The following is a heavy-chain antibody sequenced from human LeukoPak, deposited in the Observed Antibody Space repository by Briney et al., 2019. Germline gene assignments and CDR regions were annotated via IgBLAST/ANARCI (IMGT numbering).Heavy chain of an antibody. Sequence: SETLSLTCTVSGGSISNYYWSWIRQPPGKGLEWIGSIYYSGSTYYNPSLKSRVTISVDTSKNQFSLKLSSVTAADTAVYYCARHQGITIFGVVIPRHFDYWGQGTLVTVSS. CDR3: ARHQGITIFGVVIPRHFDY. V-gene: IGHV4-59*05. J-gene: IGHJ4*02. D-gene: IGHD3-3*01. CDR2: IYYSGST. CDR1: GGSISNYY.